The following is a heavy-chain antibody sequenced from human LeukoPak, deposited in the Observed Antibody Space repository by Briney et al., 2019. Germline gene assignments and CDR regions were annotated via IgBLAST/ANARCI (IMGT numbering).Heavy chain of an antibody. CDR2: ISAYNGNT. CDR1: GGTFSSYA. V-gene: IGHV1-18*01. J-gene: IGHJ4*02. Sequence: GASVKVSCKASGGTFSSYAISWVRQAPGQGLEWMGWISAYNGNTNYAQKLQGRVTMTTDTSTSTAYMELRSLRSDDTAVYYCAGPGSWLDPFDYWGQGTLVTVSS. D-gene: IGHD6-19*01. CDR3: AGPGSWLDPFDY.